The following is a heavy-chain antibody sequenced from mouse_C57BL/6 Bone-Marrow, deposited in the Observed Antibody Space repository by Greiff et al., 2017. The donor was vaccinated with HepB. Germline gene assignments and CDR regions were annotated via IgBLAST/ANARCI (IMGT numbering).Heavy chain of an antibody. CDR2: IDPSDSYT. Sequence: VQLQQPGAELVMPGASVKLSCKASGYTFTSYWMHWVKQRPGQGLEWIGEIDPSDSYTNYNQKFKGKSTVTVDKSSSTAYMQLSSLTSEDSAVYYCARWNYYGSSPYYYAMDYWGQGTSVTVSS. CDR3: ARWNYYGSSPYYYAMDY. V-gene: IGHV1-69*01. CDR1: GYTFTSYW. D-gene: IGHD1-1*01. J-gene: IGHJ4*01.